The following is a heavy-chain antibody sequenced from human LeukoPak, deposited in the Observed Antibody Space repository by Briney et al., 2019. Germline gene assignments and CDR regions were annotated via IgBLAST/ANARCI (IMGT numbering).Heavy chain of an antibody. CDR3: ARGQSEGSLSFFDF. CDR2: ISAYNDDT. D-gene: IGHD3-16*01. Sequence: ASVNVSCKASGYTFTTYGFNWLRQAPGQGLEWMGWISAYNDDTQYAQKLQGRVTMTTDTSTRTAYLELRSLSSDDTAVYSCARGQSEGSLSFFDFWGQGTLVTVSS. CDR1: GYTFTTYG. J-gene: IGHJ4*02. V-gene: IGHV1-18*01.